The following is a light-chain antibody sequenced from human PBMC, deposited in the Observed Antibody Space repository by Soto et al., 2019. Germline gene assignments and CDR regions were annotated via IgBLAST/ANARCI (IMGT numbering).Light chain of an antibody. V-gene: IGLV1-40*01. Sequence: QLVLTQPPSVSGAPGQRVTISCTGSSSNIGAGYDVHWYQQLPGTAPKLLIYGNSNRPSGVPDRFSGSKSGTSASLAITGLQAEDEADYYCQSYDSSLSGGTVFGTGTKLTVL. CDR1: SSNIGAGYD. CDR2: GNS. J-gene: IGLJ1*01. CDR3: QSYDSSLSGGTV.